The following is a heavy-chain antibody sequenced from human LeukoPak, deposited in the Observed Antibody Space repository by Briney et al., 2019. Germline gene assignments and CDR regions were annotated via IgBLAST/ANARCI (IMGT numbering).Heavy chain of an antibody. J-gene: IGHJ4*02. CDR1: GFTFSSYS. D-gene: IGHD5-18*01. Sequence: GGSLRLSCAASGFTFSSYSMNWVRQAPGKGLEWVSYISSSSSTIYYADSVKGRFTISRDNAKNSLYLQMNSLRAEDTAAYYCARDDEWIRFDYWGQGTVVTVSS. CDR2: ISSSSSTI. V-gene: IGHV3-48*01. CDR3: ARDDEWIRFDY.